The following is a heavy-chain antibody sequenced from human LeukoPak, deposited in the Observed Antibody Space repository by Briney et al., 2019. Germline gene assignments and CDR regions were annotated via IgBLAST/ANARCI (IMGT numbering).Heavy chain of an antibody. CDR3: AGDFLTGLYYFDY. D-gene: IGHD3-9*01. CDR1: GFTFSSDW. V-gene: IGHV3-74*01. Sequence: GGSLRLSCAASGFTFSSDWMHWVRQAAGKGLVWVSRINNDGSTTAYADSVEGRFTISRDNAKNSLDLQMSSLRDEDTAVYYCAGDFLTGLYYFDYWGQGTLVTVSS. J-gene: IGHJ4*02. CDR2: INNDGSTT.